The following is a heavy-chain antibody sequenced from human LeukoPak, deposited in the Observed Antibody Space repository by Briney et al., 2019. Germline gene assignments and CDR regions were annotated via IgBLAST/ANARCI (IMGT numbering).Heavy chain of an antibody. V-gene: IGHV4-4*07. CDR3: ARGFHNRVTGYLFAFEY. D-gene: IGHD3-9*01. J-gene: IGHJ4*02. Sequence: SETLSLTCTVSGGSISNYYWAWIRQPAGKGLEWIGRIYTTGSTNYNPSLKSRVTMSLDKSKNQFSLKLSSVTAADTAVYYCARGFHNRVTGYLFAFEYWGQGTLVTVSS. CDR1: GGSISNYY. CDR2: IYTTGST.